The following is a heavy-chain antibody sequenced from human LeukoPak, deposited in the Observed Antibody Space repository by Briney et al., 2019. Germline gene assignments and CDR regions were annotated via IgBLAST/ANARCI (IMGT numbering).Heavy chain of an antibody. V-gene: IGHV3-23*01. Sequence: PGGCLRLSCEPSGFTFGSHAMYSVRQAPGKGLEWVAGIFGSGGSPHYADPVKGRFTISRDNSRNTVYLQINSLRAEDTAVYYCGKTTVGYSSGQKPALPVDYWGQGTLVTVSS. CDR1: GFTFGSHA. J-gene: IGHJ4*02. CDR3: GKTTVGYSSGQKPALPVDY. D-gene: IGHD5-18*01. CDR2: IFGSGGSP.